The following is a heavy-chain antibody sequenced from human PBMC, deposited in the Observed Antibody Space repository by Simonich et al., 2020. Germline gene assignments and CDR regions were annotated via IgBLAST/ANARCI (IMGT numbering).Heavy chain of an antibody. Sequence: VQLQQWGAGLFKPSETLSLTCAVSGGSFSSYYWIWIRQPPGQGLEWIGEINHIGITNDNPSLKSRCTISVDTSKNQFSLKRSSVTAADTAVYYCARGKGWKNAFDIWGQGTMVTVSS. D-gene: IGHD1-1*01. V-gene: IGHV4-34*01. J-gene: IGHJ3*02. CDR1: GGSFSSYY. CDR2: INHIGIT. CDR3: ARGKGWKNAFDI.